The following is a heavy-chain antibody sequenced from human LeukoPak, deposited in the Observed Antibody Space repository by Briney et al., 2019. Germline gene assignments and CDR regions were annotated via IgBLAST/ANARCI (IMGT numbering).Heavy chain of an antibody. CDR1: GGTFSSYA. Sequence: ASVKVSCKASGGTFSSYAISWVRQAPGQGLEWMGGIIPIFGTANYAQKFQGRVTITTDESTSTAYMELSSLRSEDTAVYYCARVVYATYYYYYMDVWGKGTTVTVSS. J-gene: IGHJ6*03. D-gene: IGHD2-8*01. CDR3: ARVVYATYYYYYMDV. CDR2: IIPIFGTA. V-gene: IGHV1-69*05.